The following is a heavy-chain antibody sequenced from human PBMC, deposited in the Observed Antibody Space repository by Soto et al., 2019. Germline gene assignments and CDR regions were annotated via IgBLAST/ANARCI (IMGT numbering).Heavy chain of an antibody. V-gene: IGHV3-30*18. D-gene: IGHD3-10*01. CDR3: AKDLSALWFGELPFDY. CDR1: GFTFSSYG. J-gene: IGHJ4*02. Sequence: GGSLRLSCAASGFTFSSYGKHWVRQAPGKGLEWVAVISYDGSNKYYADSVKGRFTISRDNSKNTLYLQMNSLRAEDTAVYYCAKDLSALWFGELPFDYWGQGTLVTVYS. CDR2: ISYDGSNK.